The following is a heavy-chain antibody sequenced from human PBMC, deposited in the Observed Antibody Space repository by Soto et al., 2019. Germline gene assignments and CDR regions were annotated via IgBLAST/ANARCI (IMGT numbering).Heavy chain of an antibody. D-gene: IGHD3-10*01. J-gene: IGHJ5*02. V-gene: IGHV4-34*01. CDR1: GGSFSGYY. CDR2: INHSGST. CDR3: AAAPNYYGSGSYLCNWFDP. Sequence: QVQLQQWGAGLLKPSETLSLTCAVYGGSFSGYYWSWIRQPPGKGLEWSGEINHSGSTNYNPSLKSRVTISVDTSKNQFSLKLSSVTAADTAVYYCAAAPNYYGSGSYLCNWFDPWGQGTLVTVSS.